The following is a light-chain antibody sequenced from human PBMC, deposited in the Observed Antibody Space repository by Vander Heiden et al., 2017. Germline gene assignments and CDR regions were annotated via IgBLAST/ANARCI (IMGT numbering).Light chain of an antibody. J-gene: IGKJ3*01. CDR3: QQSYSTLFT. Sequence: DIKMTQSPSSLSASVGDRVTITCRASQSISSYLNWYQQKPGKAPKLLIYAASSLQSGVPSRFSGSGSGTDFTLTISSLQPEDFATYYCQQSYSTLFTFGRGTKVDIK. CDR2: AAS. CDR1: QSISSY. V-gene: IGKV1-39*01.